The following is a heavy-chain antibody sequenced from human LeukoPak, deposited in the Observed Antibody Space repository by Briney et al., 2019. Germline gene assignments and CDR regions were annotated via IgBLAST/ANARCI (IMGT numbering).Heavy chain of an antibody. J-gene: IGHJ4*02. V-gene: IGHV4-39*01. CDR2: IYYSGST. D-gene: IGHD3-16*02. Sequence: SETLSLTCTVSCGSISSSSYYWGWIRQPPGKGLEWIGRIYYSGSTYYNPSLKSRVTISVDTSKNQFYLKLSSVTAADTAVYYCARLGAYDYVWGSYRHPGRLDYWGQGTLVTVSS. CDR1: CGSISSSSYY. CDR3: ARLGAYDYVWGSYRHPGRLDY.